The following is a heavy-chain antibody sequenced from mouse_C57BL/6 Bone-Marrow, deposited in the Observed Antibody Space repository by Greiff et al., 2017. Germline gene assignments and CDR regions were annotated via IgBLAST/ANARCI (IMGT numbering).Heavy chain of an antibody. CDR1: GYTFTSYW. CDR3: ARGRLLREYFDY. Sequence: VQLQQPGTELVKPGASVKLSCKASGYTFTSYWMHWVKQRPGQGLEWIGNINPSNGGTNYNEKFKSKATLTVAKSSSTAYMQLSSLTSEDSAVYYCARGRLLREYFDYWGQGTTLTVSS. CDR2: INPSNGGT. J-gene: IGHJ2*01. V-gene: IGHV1-53*01. D-gene: IGHD2-3*01.